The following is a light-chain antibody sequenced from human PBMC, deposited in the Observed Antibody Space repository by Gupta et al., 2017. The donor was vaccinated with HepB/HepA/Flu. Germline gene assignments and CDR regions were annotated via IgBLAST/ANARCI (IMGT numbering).Light chain of an antibody. CDR3: KQYENPHHTKIT. V-gene: IGKV1-33*01. CDR2: GAS. Sequence: DIQMTQSPSSLSASVGDRVTITFQASQDSSNYLNWYQQKPGKAPKLRIYGASNLETGGTSRYSGRGFGIDGTVAIRIVKHEEREKSYCKQYENPHHTKITFGQGTXMEIK. CDR1: QDSSNY. J-gene: IGKJ5*01.